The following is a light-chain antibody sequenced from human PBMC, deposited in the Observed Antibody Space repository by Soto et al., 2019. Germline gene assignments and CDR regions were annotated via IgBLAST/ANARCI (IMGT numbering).Light chain of an antibody. CDR3: QQYNSYSYT. V-gene: IGKV1-5*03. CDR2: KAS. CDR1: QTISSW. Sequence: DIQMTQSPSTLSGSVGDRVTITCRASQTISSWLAWYQQKPGKAPKLLIYKASTLQSGVPSRFSGSGSGTEFILTISSLQPDDFATYYCQQYNSYSYTFGQGTKLEIK. J-gene: IGKJ2*01.